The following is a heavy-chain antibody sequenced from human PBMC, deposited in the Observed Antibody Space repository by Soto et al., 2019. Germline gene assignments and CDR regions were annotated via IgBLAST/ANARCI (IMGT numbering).Heavy chain of an antibody. CDR1: GYTFTDYG. J-gene: IGHJ4*02. V-gene: IGHV1-18*01. CDR3: ARERGNYRYFEY. CDR2: INTHNGNT. Sequence: QVQLVQSGAEVKKPGASVKVSCKASGYTFTDYGITWVRQAPGQGLEWMGWINTHNGNTKYAQRLQGRVTMTTDTTTNTAYMVLRSLRSEDTAVYYCARERGNYRYFEYWGQGTLVTVSS. D-gene: IGHD3-16*02.